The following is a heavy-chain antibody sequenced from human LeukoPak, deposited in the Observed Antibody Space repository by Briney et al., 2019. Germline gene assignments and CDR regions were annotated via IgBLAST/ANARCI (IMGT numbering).Heavy chain of an antibody. CDR1: GFTFSSYA. V-gene: IGHV3-23*01. D-gene: IGHD5-12*01. J-gene: IGHJ4*02. CDR2: ISGSGGST. CDR3: AKGVIYPWGGYSGHYFDY. Sequence: GGSLRLSCAASGFTFSSYAMSWVRRAPGKGLEWVSAISGSGGSTYYADSVKGRFTISRDNSKNTLYLQMNSLRAEDTAVYYCAKGVIYPWGGYSGHYFDYWGQGTLVTVSS.